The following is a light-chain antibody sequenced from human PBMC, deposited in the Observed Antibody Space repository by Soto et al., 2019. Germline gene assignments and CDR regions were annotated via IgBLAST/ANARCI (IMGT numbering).Light chain of an antibody. V-gene: IGLV2-14*01. CDR2: DVG. J-gene: IGLJ2*01. Sequence: QSALTQPASVSGSPGQSITISCTGTSSDVGAYDYVSWYQQHPGKAPKLMIYDVGNRPSGVSNRFSGSKSGNTASLTISGLQAEDEADYYCSSYTRSTTLVVFGGGTKVAVL. CDR3: SSYTRSTTLVV. CDR1: SSDVGAYDY.